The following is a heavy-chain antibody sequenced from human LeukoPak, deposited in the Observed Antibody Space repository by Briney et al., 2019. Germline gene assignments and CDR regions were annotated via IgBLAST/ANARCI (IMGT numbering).Heavy chain of an antibody. J-gene: IGHJ6*02. CDR3: ASFSIFPGMDV. V-gene: IGHV4-59*08. Sequence: SETLSLTCTVSGGSISSYYWSWIRQPPGKGLEWIGYIYYSGSTNYNPSLKSRVTISVDTSKNQFSLKLSSVTAADTAVYYCASFSIFPGMDVWGQGTTVTVSS. CDR2: IYYSGST. CDR1: GGSISSYY. D-gene: IGHD3-3*01.